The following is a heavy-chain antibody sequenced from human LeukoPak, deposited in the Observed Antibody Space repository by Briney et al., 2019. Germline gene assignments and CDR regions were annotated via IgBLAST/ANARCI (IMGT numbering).Heavy chain of an antibody. CDR3: AKDLDSYGPYFDY. D-gene: IGHD5-18*01. J-gene: IGHJ4*02. CDR1: GLTFSSYG. V-gene: IGHV3-30*02. CDR2: IRYDGSNK. Sequence: PGGSLRLSCAASGLTFSSYGMHWVRQAPGKGLEWVAFIRYDGSNKYYADSVKGRFTISRDNSKNTLYLQMNSLRAEDTAVYYCAKDLDSYGPYFDYWGQGTLVTVSS.